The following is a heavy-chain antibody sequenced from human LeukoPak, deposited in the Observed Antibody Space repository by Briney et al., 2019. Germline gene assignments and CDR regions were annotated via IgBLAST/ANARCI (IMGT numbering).Heavy chain of an antibody. J-gene: IGHJ6*04. V-gene: IGHV5-51*01. CDR3: ARLGTPVVVRGGPYGMDV. D-gene: IGHD3-10*01. CDR2: IYPGDSDT. CDR1: GYSFTSYW. Sequence: GESLKISCKGSGYSFTSYWIGWARQMPGKGLEWMGIIYPGDSDTRYSPSFQGQVTISADKSISTAYLQWSSLKASDTAMYYCARLGTPVVVRGGPYGMDVWGKGTTVTVSS.